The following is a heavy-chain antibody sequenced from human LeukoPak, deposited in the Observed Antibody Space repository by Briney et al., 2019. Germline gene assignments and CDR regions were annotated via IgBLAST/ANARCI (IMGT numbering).Heavy chain of an antibody. J-gene: IGHJ5*02. CDR1: GFTFSSYS. V-gene: IGHV3-21*01. Sequence: GGCLRLSCEVSGFTFSSYSMSWVRQAPGKGPEWVSSVTASSNYIYYADSVKGRFTISRDNAKNSLYLQMNSLRVEDTAVYYCARGLKPTRLFVFDPWGQGTLVTVSS. D-gene: IGHD2-2*01. CDR2: VTASSNYI. CDR3: ARGLKPTRLFVFDP.